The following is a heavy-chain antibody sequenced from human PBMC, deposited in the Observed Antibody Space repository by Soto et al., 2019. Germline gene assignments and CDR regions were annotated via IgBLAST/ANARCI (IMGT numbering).Heavy chain of an antibody. Sequence: EGQLVESGGGLVQPGGSLRLSCAASGFTFSTYWMNWVRQPPGKGLVWVSLINPDGSTTTYADSVKGRFIIFRDNTKNTVYLQMNNLRVEDTAAYYCARDLRGSPYYWGQGTLVTVSS. V-gene: IGHV3-74*01. D-gene: IGHD1-26*01. CDR1: GFTFSTYW. CDR2: INPDGSTT. CDR3: ARDLRGSPYY. J-gene: IGHJ4*02.